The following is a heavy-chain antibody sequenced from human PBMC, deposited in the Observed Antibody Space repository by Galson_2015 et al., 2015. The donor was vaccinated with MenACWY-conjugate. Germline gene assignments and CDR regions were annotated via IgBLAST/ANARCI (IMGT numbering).Heavy chain of an antibody. J-gene: IGHJ4*02. CDR1: EFTLSNAW. V-gene: IGHV3-15*01. D-gene: IGHD3-22*01. CDR2: IKSKPDGGAT. Sequence: SLRLSCAASEFTLSNAWMNWVRQAPGKGLEWVGIIKSKPDGGATDYAAPVKGRFTISRDGSKNTLYLQMNSLKTEDTAVYYCTTLTMIIIHDDYWGQGTLVTVSS. CDR3: TTLTMIIIHDDY.